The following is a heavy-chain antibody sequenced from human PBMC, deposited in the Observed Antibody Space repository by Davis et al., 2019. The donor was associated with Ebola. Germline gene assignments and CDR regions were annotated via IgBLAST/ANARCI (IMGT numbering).Heavy chain of an antibody. CDR1: GFTFSRHS. D-gene: IGHD5-24*01. CDR3: AKDAEDGSGNWFFDF. CDR2: ISSGGHDI. J-gene: IGHJ2*01. Sequence: GESLKISCGASGFTFSRHSMNWVRQAPGKGLEWIAFISSGGHDIYYADSVRGRFTISRDNAKNLLYLQLNSLRDEDTALYYCAKDAEDGSGNWFFDFRGRGALVTVSS. V-gene: IGHV3-48*02.